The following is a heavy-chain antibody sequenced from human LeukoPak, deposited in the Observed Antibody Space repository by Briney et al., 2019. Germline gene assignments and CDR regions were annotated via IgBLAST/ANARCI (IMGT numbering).Heavy chain of an antibody. Sequence: KTSETLSLTCAVSGGSISSGGYSWSWIRQPPGKGLEWIGYIYHSGSTYYNPSLKSRVTISVDRSKNQFSLKLSSVTAADTAVYYCARESGYSSGWTNFDYWGQGTLVTVSS. CDR2: IYHSGST. V-gene: IGHV4-30-2*01. D-gene: IGHD6-19*01. CDR1: GGSISSGGYS. J-gene: IGHJ4*02. CDR3: ARESGYSSGWTNFDY.